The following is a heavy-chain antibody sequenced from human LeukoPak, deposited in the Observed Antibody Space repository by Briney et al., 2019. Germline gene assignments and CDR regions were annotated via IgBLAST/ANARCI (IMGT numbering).Heavy chain of an antibody. CDR3: AREAPGSGAIDY. Sequence: PSETLSLTCTFSGASSSHYYWTWIRQPPGKGLDWIGYIYYTGTTNYNPSLKSRVTLSIDTSKNQFSLKVASVTAADTAVYYCAREAPGSGAIDYWGQGTLVTVST. CDR2: IYYTGTT. CDR1: GASSSHYY. D-gene: IGHD1-14*01. J-gene: IGHJ4*02. V-gene: IGHV4-59*01.